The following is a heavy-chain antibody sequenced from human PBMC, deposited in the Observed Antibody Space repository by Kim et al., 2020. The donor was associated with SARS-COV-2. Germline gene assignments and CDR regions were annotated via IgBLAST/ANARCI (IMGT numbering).Heavy chain of an antibody. Sequence: GGSLRLSCAASGFTFANYGMNWVRQAPGKGLEWVSAITTRGDKVFYADSVKGRFTISRDNSKNTLDLQMSSLTAEDTAVYYCAKVYGAWNFDLWGRGTLVTVSS. D-gene: IGHD3-10*01. CDR3: AKVYGAWNFDL. V-gene: IGHV3-23*01. J-gene: IGHJ2*01. CDR1: GFTFANYG. CDR2: ITTRGDKV.